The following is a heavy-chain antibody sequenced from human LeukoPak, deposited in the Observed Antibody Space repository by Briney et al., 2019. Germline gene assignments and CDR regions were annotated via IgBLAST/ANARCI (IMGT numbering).Heavy chain of an antibody. J-gene: IGHJ4*02. D-gene: IGHD1-1*01. CDR2: IIPILGIA. CDR1: GGTFSSYA. V-gene: IGHV1-69*04. Sequence: SVKVSCKASGGTFSSYAISWVRQAPGQGLEWMGRIIPILGIANYAQKFQGRVTITADKSTSTAYMELSSLRSEDTAVYYCARVVRNGGPYYFDYWAREPWSPSPQ. CDR3: ARVVRNGGPYYFDY.